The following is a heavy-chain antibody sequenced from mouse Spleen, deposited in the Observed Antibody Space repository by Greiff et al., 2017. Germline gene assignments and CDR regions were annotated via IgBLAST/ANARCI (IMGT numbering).Heavy chain of an antibody. CDR2: INPYNDGT. CDR3: ASSIYYGNDYYAMDY. V-gene: IGHV1-14*01. CDR1: GYTFTSYV. D-gene: IGHD2-1*01. J-gene: IGHJ4*01. Sequence: EVQLVESGPELVKPGASVKMSCKASGYTFTSYVMHWVKQKPGQGLEWIGYINPYNDGTKYNEKFKGKATLTSDKSSSTAYMELSSLTSEDSAVYYCASSIYYGNDYYAMDYWGQGTSVTVSS.